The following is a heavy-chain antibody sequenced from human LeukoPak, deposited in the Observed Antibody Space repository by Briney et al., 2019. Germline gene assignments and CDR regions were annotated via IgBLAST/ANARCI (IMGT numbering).Heavy chain of an antibody. CDR3: ARSYGSGTPFDY. J-gene: IGHJ4*02. D-gene: IGHD3-10*01. CDR1: GFTFNTYA. V-gene: IGHV3-21*01. Sequence: GGSLRLSCAASGFTFNTYAMNWVRQAPGKGLEWVSSITSSSSDIYYTDSLKGRFTISRDNAKNSLYLQVNSLRAEDTAIYYCARSYGSGTPFDYWGQGTLVTVSS. CDR2: ITSSSSDI.